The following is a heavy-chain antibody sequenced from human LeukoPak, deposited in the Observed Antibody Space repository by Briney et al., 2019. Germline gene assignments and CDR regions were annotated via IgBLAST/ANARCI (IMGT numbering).Heavy chain of an antibody. V-gene: IGHV3-7*01. Sequence: PGGSLRLSCAASGLTFSTYWMTWVRQAPGKVLEWVANIKQDGSEKNYVDSVKGRFTISRDNAKNSLYLQMNSLRVEDTAVYYCAGGIAMVRGGDVWGKGTTVTVSS. J-gene: IGHJ6*04. D-gene: IGHD3-10*01. CDR1: GLTFSTYW. CDR2: IKQDGSEK. CDR3: AGGIAMVRGGDV.